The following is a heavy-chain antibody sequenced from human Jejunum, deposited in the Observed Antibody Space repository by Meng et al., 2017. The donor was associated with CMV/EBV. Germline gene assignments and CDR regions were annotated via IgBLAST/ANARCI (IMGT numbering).Heavy chain of an antibody. V-gene: IGHV3-7*01. J-gene: IGHJ5*02. CDR1: GFNFNTYW. D-gene: IGHD4-23*01. CDR3: AGGHSWFDP. CDR2: INQDGSEK. Sequence: LSCAASGFNFNTYWMPWIRQAPGKGLEWVANINQDGSEKNYVDSVKGRFTISRDNAKNSVYLQLNSLRAEDTAMYSCAGGHSWFDPWGQGTLVTSPQ.